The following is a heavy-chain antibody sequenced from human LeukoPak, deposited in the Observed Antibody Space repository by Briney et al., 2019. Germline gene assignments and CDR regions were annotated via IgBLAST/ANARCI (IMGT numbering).Heavy chain of an antibody. CDR2: VSGSGDRM. V-gene: IGHV3-23*01. CDR1: GFTFSSYA. D-gene: IGHD6-13*01. J-gene: IGHJ4*02. Sequence: GGSLRLSCAASGFTFSSYALNWVRQAPGKGLEWVATVSGSGDRMYHADSVKGRFTISRDNSKNTIYLQMNSLRAEDTALYYCAKAAAAPGFDFWGQGALVTVSS. CDR3: AKAAAAPGFDF.